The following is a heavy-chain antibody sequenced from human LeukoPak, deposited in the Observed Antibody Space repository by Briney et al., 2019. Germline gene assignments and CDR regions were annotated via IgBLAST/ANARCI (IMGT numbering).Heavy chain of an antibody. V-gene: IGHV3-21*01. CDR2: ITSSGRYI. D-gene: IGHD2-2*01. CDR1: GFTFTSYS. Sequence: PGGSLRLSCAASGFTFTSYSMNWVRQAPGKGLEWVSSITSSGRYIYYADSVKGRFTISRDNAKNSLYLQMNSLRAEDTVVYYCARDPGYCSSTSCYSYYFDCWGQGTLVTVSS. CDR3: ARDPGYCSSTSCYSYYFDC. J-gene: IGHJ4*02.